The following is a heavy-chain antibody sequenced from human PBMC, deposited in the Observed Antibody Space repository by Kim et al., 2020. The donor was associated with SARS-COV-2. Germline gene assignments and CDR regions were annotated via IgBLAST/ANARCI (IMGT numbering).Heavy chain of an antibody. D-gene: IGHD3-10*01. CDR1: GGSFSGHY. V-gene: IGHV4-34*01. CDR2: INHSGST. Sequence: SETLSLTCAVYGGSFSGHYWSWIRQPPGKGLEWIGEINHSGSTNYNPSLKSRVTISVDTSKNQFSLKLSSVTAADTAVYYCARGMLRFGARGMDVWGQGTTVTVSS. J-gene: IGHJ6*02. CDR3: ARGMLRFGARGMDV.